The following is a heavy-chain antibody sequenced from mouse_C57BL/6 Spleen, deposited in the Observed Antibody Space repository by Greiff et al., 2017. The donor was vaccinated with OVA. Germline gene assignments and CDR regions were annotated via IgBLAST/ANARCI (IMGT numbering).Heavy chain of an antibody. CDR2: IRLKSDNYAT. Sequence: EVKLEASGGGLVQPGGSMKLSCVASGFTFSNYWMNWVRQSPEKGLEWVAQIRLKSDNYATHYAESVNGRFTISKDDSKNSVYLQMHNLSAEDTEIYYCTGRETSDYWGQGTARTVSS. CDR1: GFTFSNYW. CDR3: TGRETSDY. V-gene: IGHV6-3*01. J-gene: IGHJ2*01.